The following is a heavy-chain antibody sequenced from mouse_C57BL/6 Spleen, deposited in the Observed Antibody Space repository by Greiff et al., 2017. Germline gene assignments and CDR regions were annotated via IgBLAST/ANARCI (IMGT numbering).Heavy chain of an antibody. D-gene: IGHD3-2*02. CDR3: ARYRQLRPFYAMDY. CDR2: IYPGDGDT. V-gene: IGHV1-82*01. CDR1: GYAFSSSW. Sequence: VQLQESGPELVKPGASVKISCKASGYAFSSSWMNWVKQRPGKGLEWIGRIYPGDGDTNYNGKFKGKATLTADKSSSTAYMQLSSLTSEDSAVYFCARYRQLRPFYAMDYWGQGTSVTVSS. J-gene: IGHJ4*01.